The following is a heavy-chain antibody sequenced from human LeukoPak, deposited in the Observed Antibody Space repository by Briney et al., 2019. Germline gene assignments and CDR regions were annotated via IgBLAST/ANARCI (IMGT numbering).Heavy chain of an antibody. D-gene: IGHD1-20*01. CDR3: AKDLGYNWNYFDY. V-gene: IGHV3-23*01. J-gene: IGHJ4*02. Sequence: PGGSLRLSCAASGFTFSSYAMTWVRQAPGKGLEWVSGINDSGGSTYYADSAKGRFTISRDNSKNTLYMQMNSLRAEDTAVYYCAKDLGYNWNYFDYWGQGTLVTVSS. CDR2: INDSGGST. CDR1: GFTFSSYA.